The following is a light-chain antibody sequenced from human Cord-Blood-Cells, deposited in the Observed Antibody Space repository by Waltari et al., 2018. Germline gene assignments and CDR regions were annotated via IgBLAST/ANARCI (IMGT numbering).Light chain of an antibody. V-gene: IGLV2-14*01. J-gene: IGLJ1*01. Sequence: QSALTQPASVSGSPGQSITIPCTGTSSDVGGYNYVSWYQQHPGKAPKLMIYDVSNRPSGVSNRFSGSKFGNTASLTISGLQAEDEADYYCSSYTSSSTLGYVFGTGTKVTVL. CDR3: SSYTSSSTLGYV. CDR1: SSDVGGYNY. CDR2: DVS.